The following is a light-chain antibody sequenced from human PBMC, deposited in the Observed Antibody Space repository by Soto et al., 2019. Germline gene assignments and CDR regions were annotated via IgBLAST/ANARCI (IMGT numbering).Light chain of an antibody. V-gene: IGLV1-44*01. J-gene: IGLJ2*01. CDR3: AAWDDSLNAVV. Sequence: QPVLTQPPSASETPGQRVTISCSGNSSNIGSNTVNWYQQLPGTAPKLLIYTNNQRPSGVPDRFSGSKSGTSASLAISGLQSEDEADYYCAAWDDSLNAVVFGGGTKLTVL. CDR1: SSNIGSNT. CDR2: TNN.